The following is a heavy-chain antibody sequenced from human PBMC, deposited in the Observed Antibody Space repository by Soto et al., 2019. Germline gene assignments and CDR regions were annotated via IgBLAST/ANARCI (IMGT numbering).Heavy chain of an antibody. Sequence: EVQLLESGGDLVQRGGSLRLSCAASGFTFSGYGMSWVRQAPGKGLEWVSSITSSGSNTYYVDSVKGRFTISRDNSKNTLYLQMNSLTVAYTAVYYCAKEQGRVAAALDYWGQGTLVTVSS. D-gene: IGHD6-13*01. J-gene: IGHJ4*02. CDR2: ITSSGSNT. CDR3: AKEQGRVAAALDY. CDR1: GFTFSGYG. V-gene: IGHV3-23*01.